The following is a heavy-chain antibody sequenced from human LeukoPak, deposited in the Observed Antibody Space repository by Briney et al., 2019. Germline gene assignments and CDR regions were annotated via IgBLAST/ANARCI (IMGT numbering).Heavy chain of an antibody. D-gene: IGHD3-3*01. J-gene: IGHJ4*02. CDR1: GFTFSYYW. CDR2: IKHDGSEK. CDR3: ATDRGWRTSGYYLYYFEY. Sequence: QPGGSLRLSCAASGFTFSYYWMSWVRQAPGKGLEWVASIKHDGSEKYYVDSVRGRFTISRDNTMNSLYLQMSSLRAEDTAVYYCATDRGWRTSGYYLYYFEYWGQGTLVTYSS. V-gene: IGHV3-7*01.